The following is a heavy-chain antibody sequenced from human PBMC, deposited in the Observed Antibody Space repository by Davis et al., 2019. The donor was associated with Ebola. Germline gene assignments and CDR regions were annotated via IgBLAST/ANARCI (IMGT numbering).Heavy chain of an antibody. CDR3: ARGPEVCSGGSCYSWWFDP. D-gene: IGHD2-15*01. J-gene: IGHJ5*02. CDR1: GGSFSGYY. Sequence: MPGGSLRLSCAVYGGSFSGYYWSWIRQPPGKGLEWIGEINHSGSTNYNPSLKSRVTISVDTSKNQFSLKLSSVTAADTAVYYCARGPEVCSGGSCYSWWFDPWGQGTLVTVSS. CDR2: INHSGST. V-gene: IGHV4-34*01.